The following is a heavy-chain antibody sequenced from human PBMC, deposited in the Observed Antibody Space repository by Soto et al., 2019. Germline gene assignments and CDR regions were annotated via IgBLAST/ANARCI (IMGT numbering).Heavy chain of an antibody. CDR2: FDPEDGET. Sequence: EASVKVSCKVSGYTLTELSMHWVRQAPGKGLEWMGGFDPEDGETIYAQKFQGRVTMTEDTSTDTAYMELSSLRSEDTAVYYCATAPLPFLEWLFYFQHWGQGTLVTVSS. CDR3: ATAPLPFLEWLFYFQH. CDR1: GYTLTELS. D-gene: IGHD3-3*01. V-gene: IGHV1-24*01. J-gene: IGHJ1*01.